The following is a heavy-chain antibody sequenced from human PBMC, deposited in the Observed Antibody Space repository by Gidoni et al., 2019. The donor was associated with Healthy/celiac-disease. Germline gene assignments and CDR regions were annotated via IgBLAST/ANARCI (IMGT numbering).Heavy chain of an antibody. CDR3: AREEYYYDRSGYYYPTVDY. D-gene: IGHD3-22*01. V-gene: IGHV4-4*07. CDR2: IYTSGST. CDR1: GCSIISSY. J-gene: IGHJ4*02. Sequence: QVQLQASGPGLVKPSATLSLTCTVSGCSIISSYWSWLQRQPAGKGLEWIGRIYTSGSTNYNPSLKSRVTMSVDTSKNQFSLKLSSVTAADTAVYYGAREEYYYDRSGYYYPTVDYWGQGTLVTVSS.